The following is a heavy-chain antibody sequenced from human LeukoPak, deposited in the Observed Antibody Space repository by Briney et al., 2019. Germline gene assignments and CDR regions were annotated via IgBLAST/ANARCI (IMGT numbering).Heavy chain of an antibody. CDR1: GYTFTSYY. J-gene: IGHJ3*01. V-gene: IGHV1-46*03. CDR3: ARDWGYGDGLPXAFDX. D-gene: IGHD5-24*01. CDR2: INPSGGST. Sequence: GASVKVSCKASGYTFTSYYMHWVRQAPGQGLEWMGIINPSGGSTSYAQKFQGRVTMTRDTSPSTVYMELSSLRSEDQAVYYCARDWGYGDGLPXAFDXXGQGXMVTVS.